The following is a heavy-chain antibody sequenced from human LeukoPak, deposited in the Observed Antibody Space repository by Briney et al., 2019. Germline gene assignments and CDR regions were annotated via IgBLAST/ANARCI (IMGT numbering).Heavy chain of an antibody. Sequence: GGSLRLSCTGSGLTFSNYAMHWGRQAPGKGLEWVAVISYDGSRKDYTDSVKSRSTISRDNPKNTLYLQMNSLRAEDTAVYFCATAPLYSSSWYFRGYFDDWGQGTLVTVSS. D-gene: IGHD6-13*01. CDR1: GLTFSNYA. CDR2: ISYDGSRK. V-gene: IGHV3-30*04. CDR3: ATAPLYSSSWYFRGYFDD. J-gene: IGHJ4*02.